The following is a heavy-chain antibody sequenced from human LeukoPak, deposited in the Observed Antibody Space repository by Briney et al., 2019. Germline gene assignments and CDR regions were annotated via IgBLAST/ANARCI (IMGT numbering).Heavy chain of an antibody. CDR1: GFTFSSYE. V-gene: IGHV3-48*03. CDR3: ARDRVRDSYGQVNWFDP. J-gene: IGHJ5*02. D-gene: IGHD4-17*01. CDR2: ISSSGSTI. Sequence: GGSLRLSCAASGFTFSSYEMNWVRQAPGKGLEWVSYISSSGSTIYYADSVKGRFTISRENAKNSLYPQMNSLRAEDTAVYYCARDRVRDSYGQVNWFDPWGQGTLVTVSS.